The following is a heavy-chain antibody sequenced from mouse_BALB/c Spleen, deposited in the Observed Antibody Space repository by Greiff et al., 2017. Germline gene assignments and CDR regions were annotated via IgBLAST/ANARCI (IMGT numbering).Heavy chain of an antibody. CDR1: GYSITSGYS. Sequence: EVQLMQSGPDLVKPSQSLSLTCTVTGYSITSGYSWHLIRQFPGNKLEWMGYIHYSGSTNYNPSLKSRTSITRDTSKNQFFLQLNAVTTEDTATYYWASYDGYFCWFAYWGQGTLVTGSA. J-gene: IGHJ3*01. CDR3: ASYDGYFCWFAY. CDR2: IHYSGST. D-gene: IGHD2-3*01. V-gene: IGHV3-1*02.